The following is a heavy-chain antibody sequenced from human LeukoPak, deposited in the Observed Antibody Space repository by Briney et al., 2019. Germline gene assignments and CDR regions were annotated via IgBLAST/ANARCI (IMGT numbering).Heavy chain of an antibody. CDR2: INHSGST. J-gene: IGHJ3*02. Sequence: SETLSLTCAVYGGPFSGYYWSWIRQPPGKGLEWIGEINHSGSTNYNPSLKSRVTISVDTSKNQFSLKLSSVTAADTAVYYCARFMVRGVKLRAFDIWGQGTMVTVSS. CDR3: ARFMVRGVKLRAFDI. D-gene: IGHD3-10*01. V-gene: IGHV4-34*01. CDR1: GGPFSGYY.